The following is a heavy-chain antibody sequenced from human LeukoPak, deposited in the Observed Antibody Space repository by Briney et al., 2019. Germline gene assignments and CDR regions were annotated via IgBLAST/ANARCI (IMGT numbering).Heavy chain of an antibody. CDR1: GGSISSYY. V-gene: IGHV4-59*08. J-gene: IGHJ5*01. Sequence: SETLSLTCTVSGGSISSYYWSWIRQPPGKRLEWIGNIHYSGNSNYNPSLQSRVTISIDTSRKQLFLKLTSVTAADTAVYYCALAPNSNWFDFWGQGTLVTVSS. CDR2: IHYSGNS. CDR3: ALAPNSNWFDF.